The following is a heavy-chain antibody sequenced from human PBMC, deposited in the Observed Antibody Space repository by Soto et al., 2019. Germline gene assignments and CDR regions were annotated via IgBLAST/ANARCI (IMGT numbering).Heavy chain of an antibody. V-gene: IGHV3-7*04. J-gene: IGHJ4*02. CDR3: ARVNGVDKVDY. CDR2: IKEDGSEK. CDR1: GFTFSSYW. D-gene: IGHD2-15*01. Sequence: EVQLVESGGGLVQPGGSLRLSCAASGFTFSSYWMSWVRQAPGRGLEGVGNIKEDGSEKYYVDSVNGRFTVSRDNAKNSLYMQINSLRAEETAVYYCARVNGVDKVDYWGQGTLVTVSS.